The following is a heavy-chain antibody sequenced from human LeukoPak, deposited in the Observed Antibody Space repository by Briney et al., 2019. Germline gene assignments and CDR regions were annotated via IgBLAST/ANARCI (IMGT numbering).Heavy chain of an antibody. CDR3: ARDPPTSYYYDSSGYYPDY. V-gene: IGHV1-2*06. J-gene: IGHJ4*02. CDR1: GYTFTGYY. Sequence: ASVKVSCKASGYTFTGYYMHWVRQAPGRGLEWMGRINPNSGGTNYAQKFQGRVTMTRDTSISTAYMELSRLRSDDTAVYYCARDPPTSYYYDSSGYYPDYWGQGTLVTVSS. CDR2: INPNSGGT. D-gene: IGHD3-22*01.